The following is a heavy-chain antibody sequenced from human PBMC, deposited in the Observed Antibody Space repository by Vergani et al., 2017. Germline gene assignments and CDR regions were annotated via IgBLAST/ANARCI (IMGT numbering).Heavy chain of an antibody. J-gene: IGHJ6*02. D-gene: IGHD6-6*01. CDR2: ISGSGGST. V-gene: IGHV3-11*01. Sequence: QVQLVESGGGLVKPGGSLRLSCAASGFTFSDYYMSWIRQAPGKGLEWVSAISGSGGSTYYADSVKGRFTISRDNAKNTLYLQMNSLRAEDTAVYYCARRGLLSSSSPPTYYYYGMDVWGQGTTVTVSS. CDR1: GFTFSDYY. CDR3: ARRGLLSSSSPPTYYYYGMDV.